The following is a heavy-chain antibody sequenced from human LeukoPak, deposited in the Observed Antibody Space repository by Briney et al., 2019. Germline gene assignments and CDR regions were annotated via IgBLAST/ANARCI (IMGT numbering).Heavy chain of an antibody. D-gene: IGHD6-19*01. V-gene: IGHV4-59*01. Sequence: SETLSLTCTVSGDSITAYYWSWIRQPPGKGLEWIGYIYYTGNTNYNPSLKNRVTISLDTSKNQLSLRLSSVTTADTAVYYCARDGSTTGWYSGDYWGQGILVTVSS. CDR3: ARDGSTTGWYSGDY. J-gene: IGHJ4*02. CDR1: GDSITAYY. CDR2: IYYTGNT.